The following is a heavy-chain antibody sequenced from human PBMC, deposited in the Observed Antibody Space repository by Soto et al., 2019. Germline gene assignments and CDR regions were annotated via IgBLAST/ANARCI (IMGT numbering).Heavy chain of an antibody. CDR2: IYPGDSDT. CDR1: GYSFTSYW. V-gene: IGHV5-51*01. D-gene: IGHD5-18*01. J-gene: IGHJ5*02. Sequence: PGESLKISCKGSGYSFTSYWIGWVRQMPGKGLEWMGIIYPGDSDTRYSPSFQGQVTISADKSISTAYLQWSSLKASDTAMYYCARLGQRLAKDNGYSYGYWFDQWGQGTMVTVSS. CDR3: ARLGQRLAKDNGYSYGYWFDQ.